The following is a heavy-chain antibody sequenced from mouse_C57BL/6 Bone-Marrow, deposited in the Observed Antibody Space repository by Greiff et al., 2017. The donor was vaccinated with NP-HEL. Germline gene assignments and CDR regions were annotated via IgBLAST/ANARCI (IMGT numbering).Heavy chain of an antibody. CDR2: IYPRSGNT. Sequence: VQVVESGAELARPGASVKLSCKASGYTFTSYGISWVKQRTGQGLEWIGEIYPRSGNTYYNEKFKGKATLTADKSSSTAYMELRSLTSEDSAVYFCARVLTGTFAYWGQGTLVTVSA. V-gene: IGHV1-81*01. D-gene: IGHD4-1*01. CDR3: ARVLTGTFAY. J-gene: IGHJ3*01. CDR1: GYTFTSYG.